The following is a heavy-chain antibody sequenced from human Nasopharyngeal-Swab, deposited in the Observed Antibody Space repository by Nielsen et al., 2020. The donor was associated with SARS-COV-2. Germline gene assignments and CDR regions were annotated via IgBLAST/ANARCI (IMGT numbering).Heavy chain of an antibody. Sequence: SETLSLTCTVSGGPISDYFWSWIRQPPGKGLEWIGYVYSTGSTDYNPSLQSRLTISVDTSKNQFSLKLSSVTAGDTAVYYCARSPSGWWGLIDFWGQGTLVTVSS. V-gene: IGHV4-59*01. D-gene: IGHD6-19*01. J-gene: IGHJ4*02. CDR2: VYSTGST. CDR1: GGPISDYF. CDR3: ARSPSGWWGLIDF.